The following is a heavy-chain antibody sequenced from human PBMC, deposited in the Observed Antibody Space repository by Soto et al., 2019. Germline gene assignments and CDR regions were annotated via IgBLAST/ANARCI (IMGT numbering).Heavy chain of an antibody. Sequence: QVTLKASGPTLVKPTQTLTLTCTFSGFSLSTSGVGVGWIRQPPGKALELLALIYWDDDKRYSPSLKSRLTITKDTSKSQVVLTMTNMDPVETATYYCARSIAARPVLGALDMWGQGTMVTVSS. D-gene: IGHD6-6*01. J-gene: IGHJ3*02. CDR1: GFSLSTSGVG. V-gene: IGHV2-5*02. CDR3: ARSIAARPVLGALDM. CDR2: IYWDDDK.